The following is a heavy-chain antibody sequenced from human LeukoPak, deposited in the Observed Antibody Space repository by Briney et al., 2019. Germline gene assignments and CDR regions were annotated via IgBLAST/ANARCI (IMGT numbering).Heavy chain of an antibody. CDR1: GVSISSSSYY. CDR2: IYYSGST. CDR3: ARDDYYDSSGYYYRAFDY. Sequence: SETLSFTGTGSGVSISSSSYYWDWIRQPPGKGLEWIGSIYYSGSTYYNPSLKSRVTISVDTSKNQFSLKLSSVTAADTAVYYCARDDYYDSSGYYYRAFDYWGQGTLVTVSP. J-gene: IGHJ4*02. V-gene: IGHV4-39*07. D-gene: IGHD3-22*01.